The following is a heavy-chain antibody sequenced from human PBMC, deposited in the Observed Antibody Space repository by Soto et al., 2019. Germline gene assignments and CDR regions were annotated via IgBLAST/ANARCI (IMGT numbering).Heavy chain of an antibody. CDR2: IYYSGST. V-gene: IGHV4-30-4*01. CDR3: ARYDYCAAA. J-gene: IGHJ4*02. Sequence: TSETLSLTCTVSAGSISRGRYYWSWIRQPKGKGLEWIGYIYYSGSTYYNPSLKSRVTISVDTSKNQFSLKLSSVTAAETVVYYCARYDYCAAAWGPGSLVTVSS. D-gene: IGHD4-17*01. CDR1: AGSISRGRYY.